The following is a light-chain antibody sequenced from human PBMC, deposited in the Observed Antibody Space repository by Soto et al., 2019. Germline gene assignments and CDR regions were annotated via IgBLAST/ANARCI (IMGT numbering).Light chain of an antibody. Sequence: EIVLTQSPATLSLSPGERATLSCRASQGVSSYLAWYQQKPGQAPRLLIYDASNRATGIPARFSGSGPGTDFTLTISSLEPEDFAVYYCQQRSNWHPGTFGPGIKVDIK. CDR3: QQRSNWHPGT. V-gene: IGKV3D-11*01. CDR1: QGVSSY. J-gene: IGKJ3*01. CDR2: DAS.